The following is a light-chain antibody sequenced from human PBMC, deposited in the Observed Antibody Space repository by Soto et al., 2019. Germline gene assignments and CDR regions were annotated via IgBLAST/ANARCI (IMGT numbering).Light chain of an antibody. Sequence: ELVMTQSPATLSASPGERATLSCRASQSVITNVAWYQQKPGQAPRLLIYGASTRATGIPARFSGSGSGTEFTLTISSLQSEDFAVYYCQHYNHWPMYTLGQGTK. CDR3: QHYNHWPMYT. V-gene: IGKV3-15*01. J-gene: IGKJ2*01. CDR2: GAS. CDR1: QSVITN.